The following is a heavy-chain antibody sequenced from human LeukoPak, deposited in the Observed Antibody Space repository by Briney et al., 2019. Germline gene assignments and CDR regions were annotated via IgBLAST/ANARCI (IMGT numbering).Heavy chain of an antibody. CDR2: IYHSGST. CDR1: GGSISSGGYS. CDR3: ARGGYSSSWSGYFDY. Sequence: SETLSLTCAVSGGSISSGGYSWSWLRQPPGKGLEWIGYIYHSGSTYYNPSLKSRVTISVDRSKNQFSLKLSSVTAADTAVYYCARGGYSSSWSGYFDYWGQGTLVTVSS. V-gene: IGHV4-30-2*01. J-gene: IGHJ4*02. D-gene: IGHD6-13*01.